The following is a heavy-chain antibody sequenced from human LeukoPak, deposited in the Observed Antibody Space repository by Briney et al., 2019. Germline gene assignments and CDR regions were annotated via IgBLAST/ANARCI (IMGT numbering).Heavy chain of an antibody. V-gene: IGHV3-49*04. CDR3: AREVGSSGWLDY. Sequence: GGSLRLSCTASGFTFGDYAMSWVRQAPGKGLEWVGFIRSKAYGGTTEYAASVKGRFTISRDDSKSIAYLQMNSLKTEDTAVYYCAREVGSSGWLDYWGQGTLVTVSS. J-gene: IGHJ4*02. CDR1: GFTFGDYA. CDR2: IRSKAYGGTT. D-gene: IGHD6-19*01.